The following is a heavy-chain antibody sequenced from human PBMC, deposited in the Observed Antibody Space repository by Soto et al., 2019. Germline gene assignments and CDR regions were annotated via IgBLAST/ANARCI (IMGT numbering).Heavy chain of an antibody. CDR1: GGTFSSYA. CDR3: ARDRSEHVGGAFDI. V-gene: IGHV1-69*12. CDR2: IIPIFGTA. J-gene: IGHJ3*02. Sequence: QVQLVQSGAEVKKPGSSVKVSCKASGGTFSSYAISWVRQAPGQGLEWTGGIIPIFGTANYAQKFQGRVTITADESTSTAYMELSSLRAEDTDVYYCARDRSEHVGGAFDIWGQGTMVTVSS. D-gene: IGHD3-16*01.